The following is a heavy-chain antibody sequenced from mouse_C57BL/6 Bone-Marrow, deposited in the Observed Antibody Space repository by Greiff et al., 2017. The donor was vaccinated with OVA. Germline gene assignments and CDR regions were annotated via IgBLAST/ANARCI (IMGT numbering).Heavy chain of an antibody. CDR2: IDPETGGT. CDR3: TERRYCYGD. D-gene: IGHD1-1*02. CDR1: GYTFTDYE. Sequence: QVQLQQSGAELVRPGASVTLSCKASGYTFTDYEMHWVKQTPVHGLEWIGAIDPETGGTAYNQKFKGKAILTADKSSSTAYMELSILTSEDSAVYYCTERRYCYGDWGQGTTLTVSS. J-gene: IGHJ2*01. V-gene: IGHV1-15*01.